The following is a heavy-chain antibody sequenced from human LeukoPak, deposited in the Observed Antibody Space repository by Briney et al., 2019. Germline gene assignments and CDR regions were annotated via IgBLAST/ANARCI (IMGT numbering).Heavy chain of an antibody. CDR2: INPNSGGT. CDR3: ARGIMATNWIYYYYNYMDV. J-gene: IGHJ6*03. V-gene: IGHV1-2*02. D-gene: IGHD5-12*01. CDR1: GYTFTGHY. Sequence: GASVKVSCKASGYTFTGHYMHWVRQAPGQGLEWMGWINPNSGGTNSAQRFQGRVTMTRDTSISTAYMVLSRLRSDDTAVYYCARGIMATNWIYYYYNYMDVWGKGTTVTISS.